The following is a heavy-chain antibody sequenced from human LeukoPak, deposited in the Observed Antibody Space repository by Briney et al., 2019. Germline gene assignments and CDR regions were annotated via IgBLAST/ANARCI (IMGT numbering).Heavy chain of an antibody. D-gene: IGHD1-26*01. V-gene: IGHV1-8*03. CDR2: MNPNCGNT. CDR1: GGTFSSYA. J-gene: IGHJ6*03. Sequence: ASVKVSCKASGGTFSSYAISWVRQATGQGLEWMGWMNPNCGNTGYAQKFQGRVTITRNTSISTAYMELSSLRSEDTAVYYCARGVGRGLYYYYMDVWGKGTTVTVSS. CDR3: ARGVGRGLYYYYMDV.